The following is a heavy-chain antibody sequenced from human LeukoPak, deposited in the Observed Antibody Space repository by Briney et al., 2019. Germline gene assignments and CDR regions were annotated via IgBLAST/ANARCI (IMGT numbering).Heavy chain of an antibody. CDR1: GGSISSYY. CDR3: ARGFLEWLLYLDY. Sequence: SETLSLTCTVSGGSISSYYWSWIRQPPGKGLEWIGYIYYSGSTNYNPSLKSRVTISVDTSKNQFSLKLSSVTAADTAVYYCARGFLEWLLYLDYGGQEPLVTVSS. CDR2: IYYSGST. J-gene: IGHJ4*02. V-gene: IGHV4-59*01. D-gene: IGHD3-3*01.